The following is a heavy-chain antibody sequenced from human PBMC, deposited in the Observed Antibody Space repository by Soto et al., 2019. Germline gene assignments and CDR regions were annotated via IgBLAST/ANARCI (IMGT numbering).Heavy chain of an antibody. J-gene: IGHJ6*02. D-gene: IGHD2-15*01. V-gene: IGHV3-64*01. CDR1: GFTFSSYA. CDR3: ALGVVVVVATYVMDV. Sequence: GGSLRLSCAASGFTFSSYAMHWVRQAPGKGLEYVSAISSNGGSTYYANSVKGRFTISRDNSKNTLYLQMGSLRAEDMAVYYCALGVVVVVATYVMDVWGQGSSDTGSS. CDR2: ISSNGGST.